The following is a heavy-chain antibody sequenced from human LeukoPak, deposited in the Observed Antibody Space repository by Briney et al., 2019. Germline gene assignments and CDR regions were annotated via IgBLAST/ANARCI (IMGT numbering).Heavy chain of an antibody. V-gene: IGHV4-38-2*02. CDR2: IYHSGST. CDR3: ARSSGYMSY. Sequence: SETLSLTCTVSHYSISSNYYWGWIRQPPGKGLEWIGSIYHSGSTYYNPSLKSRVTISVDTSKNQFSLKLTSVTAADTAVYYCARSSGYMSYWGQGTWSPSPQ. D-gene: IGHD3-22*01. J-gene: IGHJ4*02. CDR1: HYSISSNYY.